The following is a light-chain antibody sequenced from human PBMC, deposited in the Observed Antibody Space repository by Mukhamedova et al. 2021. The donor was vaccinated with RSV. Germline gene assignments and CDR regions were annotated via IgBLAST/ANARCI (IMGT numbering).Light chain of an antibody. J-gene: IGKJ5*01. CDR3: QQYDDFFT. CDR2: GAS. V-gene: IGKV1-33*01. Sequence: WYQHKAGQAPKLLIYGASTLETGVPSRFSGSGSGTEYTFTITDLQPEDIATYYCQQYDDFFTFGQGTRLDI.